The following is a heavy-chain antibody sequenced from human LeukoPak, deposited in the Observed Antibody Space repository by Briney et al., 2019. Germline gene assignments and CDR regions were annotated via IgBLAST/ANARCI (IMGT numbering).Heavy chain of an antibody. CDR1: GGSISSYY. Sequence: SETLSLTCTVSGGSISSYYWSWIRQPPGKGLEWIGYIYYSGSTNYNPSLKSRVTISVDTSKNQFSLKLSSVTAADTAVYYCARGYDYVWGSYRYTGDQFDYWGQGTLVTVSS. D-gene: IGHD3-16*02. V-gene: IGHV4-59*12. CDR2: IYYSGST. CDR3: ARGYDYVWGSYRYTGDQFDY. J-gene: IGHJ4*02.